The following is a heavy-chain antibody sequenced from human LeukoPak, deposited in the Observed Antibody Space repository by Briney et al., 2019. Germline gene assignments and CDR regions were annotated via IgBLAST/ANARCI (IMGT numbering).Heavy chain of an antibody. CDR1: GFTFINYA. Sequence: PGGSLRLSCAASGFTFINYAMNWVRQAPGKGLEWVSYISSGSSSIFYADSVKGRFTISRDNAKNSLYLQMNSLRVEDTAVYYCARGGIAARFAYWGQGTLVTVSS. CDR3: ARGGIAARFAY. J-gene: IGHJ4*02. V-gene: IGHV3-48*04. D-gene: IGHD6-6*01. CDR2: ISSGSSSI.